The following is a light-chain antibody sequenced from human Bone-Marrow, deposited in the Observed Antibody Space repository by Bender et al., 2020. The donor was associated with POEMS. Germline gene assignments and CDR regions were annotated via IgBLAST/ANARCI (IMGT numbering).Light chain of an antibody. CDR1: TSNIGGNY. CDR3: AAWDDNLDGRI. J-gene: IGLJ2*01. V-gene: IGLV1-47*01. Sequence: QSVLTQAPSASGTPGQRVTISCSGSTSNIGGNYVLWYQHLPGTAPKLLIYKNDQRPSGVSDRFSGSKSGTSAHLAISGLRSDDEGDYYCAAWDDNLDGRIFGAGTKLTVL. CDR2: KND.